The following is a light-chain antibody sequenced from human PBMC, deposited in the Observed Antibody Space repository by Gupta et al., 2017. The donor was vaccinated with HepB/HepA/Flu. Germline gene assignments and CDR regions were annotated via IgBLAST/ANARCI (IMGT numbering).Light chain of an antibody. V-gene: IGKV1-27*01. Sequence: DIQMTPSPSSLSASVGDRVTITCRASQGISNSLAWYQQRPGKVPKLLIYAASTLQSGLPSRFSGSGSGTDFTLTIISLLPQDVATYYCHKENSAPRTFGQGTKLEIK. CDR1: QGISNS. CDR3: HKENSAPRT. J-gene: IGKJ1*01. CDR2: AAS.